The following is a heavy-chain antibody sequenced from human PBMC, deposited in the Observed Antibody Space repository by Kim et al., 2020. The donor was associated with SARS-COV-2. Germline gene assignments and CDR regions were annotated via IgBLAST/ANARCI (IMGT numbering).Heavy chain of an antibody. CDR1: GFTFGDYA. J-gene: IGHJ4*02. V-gene: IGHV3-49*03. CDR3: GKAVGDTL. Sequence: GGSLRLSCIISGFTFGDYAMNWIRQAPGKGLEWIGFIRSKAYGGTADYAASVKGRVTISSDDSKSIAYLQMNSLKTADTAIYYCGKAVGDTLWGQGTLVTVSS. D-gene: IGHD3-10*01. CDR2: IRSKAYGGTA.